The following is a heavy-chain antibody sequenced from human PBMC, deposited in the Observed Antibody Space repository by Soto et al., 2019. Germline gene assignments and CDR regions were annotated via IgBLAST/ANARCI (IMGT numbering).Heavy chain of an antibody. CDR2: IYTSGST. V-gene: IGHV4-4*07. Sequence: SETLSLTCTVSGGSLSSYYWSWIRQPAGKGLEWIRRIYTSGSTNYNPSHKSRVTMSVDTSKNQFSLKLSSVTAADTAVYYCAREASSSLDYWGQGTLVTVSS. CDR1: GGSLSSYY. J-gene: IGHJ4*02. D-gene: IGHD6-13*01. CDR3: AREASSSLDY.